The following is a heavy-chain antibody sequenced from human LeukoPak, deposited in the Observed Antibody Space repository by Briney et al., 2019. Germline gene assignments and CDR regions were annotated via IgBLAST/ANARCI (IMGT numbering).Heavy chain of an antibody. D-gene: IGHD4/OR15-4a*01. CDR3: ARMGAIAGASANVDF. J-gene: IGHJ4*02. Sequence: PSETLSLTCTVSGGSISSYYWSWIRQPPGKGLEWVGYIYNTGEITVYSPSLKSRVTISVDTSKNQFSLRLNSVTTADTAVYYCARMGAIAGASANVDFWGQGTLVTVSS. CDR2: IYNTGEIT. V-gene: IGHV4-59*01. CDR1: GGSISSYY.